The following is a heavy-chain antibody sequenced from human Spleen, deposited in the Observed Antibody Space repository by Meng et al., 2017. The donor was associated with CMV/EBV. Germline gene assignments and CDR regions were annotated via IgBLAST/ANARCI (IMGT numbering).Heavy chain of an antibody. CDR1: GGSTTSSF. CDR3: ARVLGSSWVYFDN. Sequence: SETLSLTCTVSGGSTTSSFWSWIRQPPGKGLEWIGHIYYTGSTNYNPSLKSRVTMSVDTSKNHVSLILSSVTAADTAAYYCARVLGSSWVYFDNWGQGTLVTVSS. CDR2: IYYTGST. J-gene: IGHJ4*02. V-gene: IGHV4-59*01. D-gene: IGHD6-13*01.